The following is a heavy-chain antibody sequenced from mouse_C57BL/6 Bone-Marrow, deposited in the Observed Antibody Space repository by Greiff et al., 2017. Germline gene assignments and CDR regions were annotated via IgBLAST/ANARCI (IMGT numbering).Heavy chain of an antibody. J-gene: IGHJ4*01. CDR2: IYPRSGNT. CDR1: GYTFTSYG. D-gene: IGHD1-1*01. V-gene: IGHV1-81*01. Sequence: QVKLQQSGAELARPGASVKLSCKASGYTFTSYGISWVKQRTGQGLEWIGEIYPRSGNTYYNEKFKGKATLTADKSSSTAYMELRSLTSEDSAVYFCASRVFYYYGSSLYAMDYWGQGTSVTVSS. CDR3: ASRVFYYYGSSLYAMDY.